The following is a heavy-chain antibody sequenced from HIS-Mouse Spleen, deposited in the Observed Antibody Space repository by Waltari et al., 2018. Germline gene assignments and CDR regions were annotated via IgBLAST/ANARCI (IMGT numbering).Heavy chain of an antibody. J-gene: IGHJ3*02. CDR1: GVTFVTFA. CDR3: ARDRAYSSSSAFDI. V-gene: IGHV3-30*04. D-gene: IGHD6-6*01. CDR2: ISYDGSNR. Sequence: VQLVESGGGVVQPGRSLRLSCAASGVTFVTFAWHWFRQAPGKGLEWVAVISYDGSNRYYADSVKGRFTISRDNSKNTLYLQMNSLRAEDTAVYYCARDRAYSSSSAFDIWGQGTMVTVSS.